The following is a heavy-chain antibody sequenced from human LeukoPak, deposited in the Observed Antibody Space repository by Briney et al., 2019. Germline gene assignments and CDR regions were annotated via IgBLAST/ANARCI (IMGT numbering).Heavy chain of an antibody. D-gene: IGHD5-18*01. V-gene: IGHV4-59*08. J-gene: IGHJ4*02. Sequence: PSETLSLTCTASGGSISSYYWSWIRQPPGKGLAWIGFIYYSGSTNYNPSLKSRVTISLDTSKNQFSLKLSSVTAADTAVYYCARLRGYSYPFDYWGQGTLVTVSS. CDR1: GGSISSYY. CDR3: ARLRGYSYPFDY. CDR2: IYYSGST.